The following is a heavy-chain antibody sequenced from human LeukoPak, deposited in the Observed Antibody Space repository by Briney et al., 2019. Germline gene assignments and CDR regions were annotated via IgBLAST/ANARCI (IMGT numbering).Heavy chain of an antibody. Sequence: GGSLRLSCATSGFTFDDYAMHWVRQAPGKGLEWVSGISWNSGSIGYADSVKGRFTISRDNAKNSLYLQMNSLRAEDTALYYCARAPRPDYWGQGTLVTVSS. J-gene: IGHJ4*02. CDR3: ARAPRPDY. V-gene: IGHV3-9*01. CDR1: GFTFDDYA. CDR2: ISWNSGSI.